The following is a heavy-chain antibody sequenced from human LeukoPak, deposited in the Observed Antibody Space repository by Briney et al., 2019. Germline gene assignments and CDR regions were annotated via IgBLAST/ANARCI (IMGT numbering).Heavy chain of an antibody. J-gene: IGHJ4*02. V-gene: IGHV4-39*01. CDR3: ASTMVRGKDY. Sequence: KPSETLSLTCTVSGGSISTSNYYWGWIRQPPGKGLEWIGNIFYSGSTYYNPSLKSRVTISVDTSKNQFSLKLSSVTAADTAVYYCASTMVRGKDYWGQGTLVTVSS. CDR1: GGSISTSNYY. CDR2: IFYSGST. D-gene: IGHD3-10*01.